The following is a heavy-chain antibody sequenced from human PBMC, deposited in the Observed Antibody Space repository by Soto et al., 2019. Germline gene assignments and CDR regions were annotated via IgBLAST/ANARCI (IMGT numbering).Heavy chain of an antibody. CDR1: GLRISNYV. V-gene: IGHV3-33*01. J-gene: IGHJ4*02. Sequence: QVQLVESGGGTVQPGRSLRLSCAASGLRISNYVMHWVRQAPGKGLELVALIWYDASKKYYADSVKGRFTISRDTSKNPLFLQMDSLRVEDTAVYYCALGPRAVTFLDYWGQGTLVTVSS. CDR2: IWYDASKK. D-gene: IGHD4-17*01. CDR3: ALGPRAVTFLDY.